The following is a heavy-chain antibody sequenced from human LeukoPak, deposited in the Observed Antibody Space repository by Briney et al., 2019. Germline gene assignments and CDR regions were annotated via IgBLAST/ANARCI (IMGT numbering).Heavy chain of an antibody. V-gene: IGHV1-18*01. CDR1: GYTFTSYG. J-gene: IGHJ4*02. CDR2: ISAYNGNT. CDR3: AREGHSSGWFYTDY. Sequence: ASVKVSCKASGYTFTSYGISWVRRAPGQGLEWMGWISAYNGNTNYAQKLQGRVTMTTDTSTSTAYMELRSLRSDDTAVYYCAREGHSSGWFYTDYWGQGTLVTVSS. D-gene: IGHD6-19*01.